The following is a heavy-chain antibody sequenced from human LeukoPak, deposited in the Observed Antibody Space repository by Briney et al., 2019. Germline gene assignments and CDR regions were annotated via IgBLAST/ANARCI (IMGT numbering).Heavy chain of an antibody. CDR1: AFTFSSYG. J-gene: IGHJ6*03. Sequence: GGSLRLSCAASAFTFSSYGMSWVRQAPGKGLEWVSAISGRGGSTYYADSVKGRFTISRDNSKNTLYLQMNSLRAEDTAAYYCARVLRYCSGGNRYSGGLGYMDVWGKGTTVTISS. CDR2: ISGRGGST. CDR3: ARVLRYCSGGNRYSGGLGYMDV. V-gene: IGHV3-23*01. D-gene: IGHD2-15*01.